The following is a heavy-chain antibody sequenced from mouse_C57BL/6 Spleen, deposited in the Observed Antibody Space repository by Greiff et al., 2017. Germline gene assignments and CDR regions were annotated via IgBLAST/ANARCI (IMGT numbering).Heavy chain of an antibody. V-gene: IGHV6-3*01. CDR1: GFTFSNYW. J-gene: IGHJ4*01. Sequence: EVKLQESGGGLVQPGGSMKLSCVASGFTFSNYWMNWVRQSPEKGLEWVAQIRLKSDNYATHYAESVKGRFTISRDDSKSSVYLQMNNLRAEDTGIYSCTDYSKTYAMDYWGQGTSVTVSS. CDR3: TDYSKTYAMDY. CDR2: IRLKSDNYAT. D-gene: IGHD2-5*01.